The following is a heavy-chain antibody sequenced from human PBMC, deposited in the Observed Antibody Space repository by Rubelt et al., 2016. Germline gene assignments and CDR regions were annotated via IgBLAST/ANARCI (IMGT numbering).Heavy chain of an antibody. V-gene: IGHV1-18*01. D-gene: IGHD6-13*01. Sequence: QVQLVQSGAEVKKPGASVKVSCKASGYTFTSYGISWVRQAPGHGLEWMGWISAYNGNPNYAQKLQGRVTMTTDTATSTAYMELRSLRSDDTAVYYCASMYSSSWYRGWFDPWGQGTLVTVSS. CDR2: ISAYNGNP. CDR1: GYTFTSYG. CDR3: ASMYSSSWYRGWFDP. J-gene: IGHJ5*02.